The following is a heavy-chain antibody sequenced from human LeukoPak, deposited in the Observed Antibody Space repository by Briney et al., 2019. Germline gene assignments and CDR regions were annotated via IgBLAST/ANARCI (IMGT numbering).Heavy chain of an antibody. CDR3: TRKGSQWDFLVDY. Sequence: GGSLRLSCAASGFTFSSYSMNWVRQAPGKGLEWVSSITSSGRYIYYADSVKGWFTISRDNSENSLYLQMDSLTAEDTAVYYCTRKGSQWDFLVDYWGQGTRVAVSS. CDR1: GFTFSSYS. J-gene: IGHJ4*02. CDR2: ITSSGRYI. D-gene: IGHD2/OR15-2a*01. V-gene: IGHV3-21*01.